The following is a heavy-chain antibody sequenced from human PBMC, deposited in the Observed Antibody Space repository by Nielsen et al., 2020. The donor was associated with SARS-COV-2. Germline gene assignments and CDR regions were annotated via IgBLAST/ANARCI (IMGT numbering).Heavy chain of an antibody. CDR1: GVSISSGGYY. Sequence: SETLSLTCTVSGVSISSGGYYWSWIRQHPGKGLEWIGYIYYSGNTYYNPSLKSRVTISADTSKNQFSLKLSSVTAADTAVYYCSSSRSDILTYYYGMDVWGQGTTVTVSS. D-gene: IGHD3-9*01. V-gene: IGHV4-31*03. CDR3: SSSRSDILTYYYGMDV. J-gene: IGHJ6*02. CDR2: IYYSGNT.